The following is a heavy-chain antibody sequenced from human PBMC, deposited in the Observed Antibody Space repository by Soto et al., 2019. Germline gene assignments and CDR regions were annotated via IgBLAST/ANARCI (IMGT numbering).Heavy chain of an antibody. J-gene: IGHJ4*02. D-gene: IGHD5-18*01. CDR3: ARVISMDLLLHTAPGY. Sequence: GGSLRLSCAASGFTFSSYSMNWVRQAPGKGLEWVSYISSSSSTIYYADSVKGRFTISRDNAKNSLYLQMNSLRDEDTAVYYCARVISMDLLLHTAPGYWGQGTLVTDSS. V-gene: IGHV3-48*02. CDR2: ISSSSSTI. CDR1: GFTFSSYS.